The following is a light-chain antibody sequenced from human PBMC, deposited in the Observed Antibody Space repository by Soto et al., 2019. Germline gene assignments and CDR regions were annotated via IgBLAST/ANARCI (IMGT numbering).Light chain of an antibody. CDR2: GAS. J-gene: IGKJ1*01. Sequence: EIVMTQSPATLSVSPGERATLSCRASQSVSSNLAWYQQKPGQGPRLLIYGASTRATGIPGRFSGSGSGTELTLTISSLQSEDFAVYYCQQYNNWPPWTFGQGTKVEIK. CDR3: QQYNNWPPWT. CDR1: QSVSSN. V-gene: IGKV3-15*01.